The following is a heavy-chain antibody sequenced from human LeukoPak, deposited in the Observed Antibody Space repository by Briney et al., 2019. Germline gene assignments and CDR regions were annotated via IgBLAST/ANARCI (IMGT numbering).Heavy chain of an antibody. CDR2: INHSGST. CDR1: GGSFSGYY. D-gene: IGHD6-13*01. J-gene: IGHJ5*02. V-gene: IGHV4-34*01. CDR3: ARDRVAAAGREFDP. Sequence: PSETLSLTCAVYGGSFSGYYWSWVRQPPGQGLEWIGEINHSGSTNYNPSLKSRVSMSLDTSKNQLSLKLRSVTAADTAVYYCARDRVAAAGREFDPWGQGTLVTVSS.